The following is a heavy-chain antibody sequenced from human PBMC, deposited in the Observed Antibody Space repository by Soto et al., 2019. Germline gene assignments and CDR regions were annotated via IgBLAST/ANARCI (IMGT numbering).Heavy chain of an antibody. CDR2: ISAYNGNT. J-gene: IGHJ4*02. Sequence: ASVKVSCKASGYTFTSYAIGWVRQAPGQGLEWMGWISAYNGNTNYAQKLQGRVTMTTDTSTSTAYMELRSLRSDDTAVYYCARDPRGSIISDYWGQGTLVTVSS. CDR3: ARDPRGSIISDY. V-gene: IGHV1-18*01. CDR1: GYTFTSYA. D-gene: IGHD3-10*01.